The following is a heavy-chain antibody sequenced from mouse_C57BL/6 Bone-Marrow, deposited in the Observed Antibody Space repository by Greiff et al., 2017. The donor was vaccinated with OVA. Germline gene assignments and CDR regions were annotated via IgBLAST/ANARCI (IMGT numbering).Heavy chain of an antibody. Sequence: QVQLQQPGAELVMPGASVKLSCKASGYTFTSYWMHWVKQRPGQGLEWIGEIDPSDSYTNYNQKFKGKSTLTVDKSSSTAYMQLSSLTSEDSAVYYCAMYGSSLYYYAMDYWGQGTSVTVSS. J-gene: IGHJ4*01. D-gene: IGHD1-1*01. V-gene: IGHV1-69*01. CDR1: GYTFTSYW. CDR2: IDPSDSYT. CDR3: AMYGSSLYYYAMDY.